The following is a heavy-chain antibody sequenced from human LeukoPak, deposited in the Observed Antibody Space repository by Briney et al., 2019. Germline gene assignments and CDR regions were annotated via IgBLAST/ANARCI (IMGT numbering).Heavy chain of an antibody. CDR3: ATDLQPSYFDY. CDR1: GYTCTGYY. Sequence: ASVKVSCKASGYTCTGYYMHWVRQAPGQGLEWMGWINPNSGGTNYAQKFQGRVTMTRDTSISTAYMELSSLRSEDTAVYYCATDLQPSYFDYWGQGTLVTVSS. V-gene: IGHV1-2*02. J-gene: IGHJ4*02. CDR2: INPNSGGT.